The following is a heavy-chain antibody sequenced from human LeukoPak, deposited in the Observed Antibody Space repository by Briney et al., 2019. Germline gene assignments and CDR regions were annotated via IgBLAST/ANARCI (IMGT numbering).Heavy chain of an antibody. V-gene: IGHV3-74*03. D-gene: IGHD5-18*01. CDR1: GFTFSSYW. Sequence: GGSLRLSCVASGFTFSSYWMHWVRQGPGKGLVWVSRIKSDGSSTTYADSVMGRFTISRDNAKNMLYLQMNSLRAEDTAVYYCAREDTGMASYWGQGSLVTVSS. CDR3: AREDTGMASY. J-gene: IGHJ4*02. CDR2: IKSDGSST.